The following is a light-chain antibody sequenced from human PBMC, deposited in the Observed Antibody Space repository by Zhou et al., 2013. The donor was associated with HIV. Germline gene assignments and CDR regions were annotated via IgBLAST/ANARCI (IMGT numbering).Light chain of an antibody. CDR1: QSLLHSDGKTY. CDR3: MQTIQFPWT. Sequence: DIVMTQTPLSLSVTPGQPASISCKSSQSLLHSDGKTYLYWYLQKPGQSPQVLIYELSKRFSGVPDRFSGSGSGTDFTLNINRVEAEDVGVYYCMQTIQFPWTFGQGTKVE. V-gene: IGKV2D-29*02. CDR2: ELS. J-gene: IGKJ1*01.